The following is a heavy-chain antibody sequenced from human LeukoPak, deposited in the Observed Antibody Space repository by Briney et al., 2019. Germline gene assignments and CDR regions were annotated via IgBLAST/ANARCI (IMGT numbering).Heavy chain of an antibody. D-gene: IGHD2-2*01. J-gene: IGHJ3*02. CDR2: IYPGDSDT. V-gene: IGHV5-51*01. Sequence: PGESLKISCKGSGYSFTSYWIGWVRQMPGKGLEWMGIIYPGDSDTRYSPSFQGQVTISADKSISTAYLQWSSLKASDTAMYYCARLPIVVVPAAMVAFDIWDEGTMVTVSS. CDR3: ARLPIVVVPAAMVAFDI. CDR1: GYSFTSYW.